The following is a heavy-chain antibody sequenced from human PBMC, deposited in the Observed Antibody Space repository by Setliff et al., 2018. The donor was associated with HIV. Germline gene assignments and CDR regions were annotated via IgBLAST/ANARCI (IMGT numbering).Heavy chain of an antibody. V-gene: IGHV4-34*01. CDR2: ISHSERS. D-gene: IGHD3-22*01. CDR1: GDSLSGNS. Sequence: PSETQSLTCALYGDSLSGNSWTWIRQSPGKGLEWIGGISHSERSNYNPSLRSRVTISLDTSKNQFSLNLRSVTAADTAVYYCARDNYDSRGYFFGYWGQGTMVTVSS. J-gene: IGHJ4*02. CDR3: ARDNYDSRGYFFGY.